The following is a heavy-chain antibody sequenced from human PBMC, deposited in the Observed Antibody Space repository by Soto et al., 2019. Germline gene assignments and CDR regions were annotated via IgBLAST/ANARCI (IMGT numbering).Heavy chain of an antibody. CDR1: GFTFSSYA. Sequence: EVQLLESGGGLVQPGGSLRLSCAASGFTFSSYAMSWVRQAPGKGLEWVSAISGSGGSTYYADSVKGRFTISGDNSKNTLYLQMNSLRAEDTAVHYCAKARADYYDSSGYPVDYWGQGTLVTVSS. CDR3: AKARADYYDSSGYPVDY. CDR2: ISGSGGST. D-gene: IGHD3-22*01. J-gene: IGHJ4*02. V-gene: IGHV3-23*01.